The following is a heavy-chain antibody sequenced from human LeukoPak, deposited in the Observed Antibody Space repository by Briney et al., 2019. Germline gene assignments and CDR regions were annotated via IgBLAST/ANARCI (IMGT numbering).Heavy chain of an antibody. CDR1: GGSISSYY. V-gene: IGHV4-59*01. D-gene: IGHD3-16*02. CDR2: IYYSGST. CDR3: ARYVWGSYPTFEDY. J-gene: IGHJ4*02. Sequence: PSETLSLTCTVSGGSISSYYWSWIRQPPGKGLEWIGYIYYSGSTNYNPSLKSRVTISVDTSKNKFSLKLSSVTAADTAVYYCARYVWGSYPTFEDYWGQGTLVTVFS.